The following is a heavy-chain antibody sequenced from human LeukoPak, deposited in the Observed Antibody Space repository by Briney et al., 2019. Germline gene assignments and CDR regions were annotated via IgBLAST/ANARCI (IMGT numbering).Heavy chain of an antibody. D-gene: IGHD5-18*01. CDR2: IWSSDNAI. CDR3: AREAGYSYGYYYYYYMDV. Sequence: GGSLRLSCAASGFTFSSYTMNWVRQAPGKGLEWVSYIWSSDNAIYYADSVKGRFTISRDNSKNTLYLQMGSLRAEDMAVYYCAREAGYSYGYYYYYYMDVWGKGTTVTVSS. J-gene: IGHJ6*03. CDR1: GFTFSSYT. V-gene: IGHV3-48*01.